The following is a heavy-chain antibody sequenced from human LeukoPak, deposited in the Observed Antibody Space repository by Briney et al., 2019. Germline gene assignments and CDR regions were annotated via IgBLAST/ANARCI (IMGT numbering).Heavy chain of an antibody. CDR1: GFSLSTSGMR. CDR3: ARTPYCGGDCYVDY. CDR2: IDWDDDK. Sequence: SGPTLVNPIQTLTLTCTFSGFSLSTSGMRVSWIRQPPGKALEWLARIDWDDDKFYSTSLKTRLTISKDTSKNQVVLTMTNMDPVDTATYYCARTPYCGGDCYVDYWGQGTLVTVSS. J-gene: IGHJ4*02. V-gene: IGHV2-70*04. D-gene: IGHD2-21*02.